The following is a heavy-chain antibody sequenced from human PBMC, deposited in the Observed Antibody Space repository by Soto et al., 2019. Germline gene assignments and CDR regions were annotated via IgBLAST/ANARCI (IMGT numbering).Heavy chain of an antibody. CDR3: ARDSDSGWQTLDY. CDR2: ISSSSSYT. Sequence: PGGSLRLSCAASGFTFSDYNMSWIRQAPGKGLEWVSYISSSSSYTNYADSVKGRFTISRDNAKNSLYLQMNSLRAEDTAVYYCARDSDSGWQTLDYWGQGTLVTVSS. CDR1: GFTFSDYN. V-gene: IGHV3-11*05. J-gene: IGHJ4*02. D-gene: IGHD6-25*01.